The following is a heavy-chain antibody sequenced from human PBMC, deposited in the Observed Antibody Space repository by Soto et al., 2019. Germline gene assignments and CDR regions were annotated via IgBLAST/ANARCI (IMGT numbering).Heavy chain of an antibody. CDR1: GGSILDSTYY. Sequence: PSETLSLTCTVSGGSILDSTYYWSWIRQPPGKGLEWVGYIYYSGSTNYSPSLKSRVSISIDTSKNQFSLKLSSVTAADTAVYYCARHSKGSYFYYGMDVWGQGTTVTVSS. D-gene: IGHD3-10*01. V-gene: IGHV4-59*08. CDR2: IYYSGST. CDR3: ARHSKGSYFYYGMDV. J-gene: IGHJ6*02.